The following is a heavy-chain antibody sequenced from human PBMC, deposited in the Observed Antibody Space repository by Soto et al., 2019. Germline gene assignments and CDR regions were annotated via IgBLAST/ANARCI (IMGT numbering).Heavy chain of an antibody. D-gene: IGHD4-17*01. CDR1: GGSISSSSYY. CDR2: IYYSGST. Sequence: PSETLSLTCTVSGGSISSSSYYWGWIRQPPGRGLEWIGSIYYSGSTYYNPSLKSRVTISVDTSKNQFSLKLSSVTAADTAVYYCAYPSGGYGDYDVDYWGQGTLVTVSS. V-gene: IGHV4-39*01. J-gene: IGHJ4*02. CDR3: AYPSGGYGDYDVDY.